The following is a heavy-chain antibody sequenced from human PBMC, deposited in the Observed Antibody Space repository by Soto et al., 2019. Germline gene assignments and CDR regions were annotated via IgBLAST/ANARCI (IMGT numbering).Heavy chain of an antibody. CDR1: GYTFTSYG. CDR3: ASTYYDILTGYPPLDI. J-gene: IGHJ3*02. V-gene: IGHV1-18*01. CDR2: ISAYNGNT. Sequence: ASVKVSCKASGYTFTSYGISWVRQAPGQGLEWMGWISAYNGNTNYAQKLQGRVTMTTDTSTSTAYMELRSLRSDDTAVYYCASTYYDILTGYPPLDIWGQGTMVTVSS. D-gene: IGHD3-9*01.